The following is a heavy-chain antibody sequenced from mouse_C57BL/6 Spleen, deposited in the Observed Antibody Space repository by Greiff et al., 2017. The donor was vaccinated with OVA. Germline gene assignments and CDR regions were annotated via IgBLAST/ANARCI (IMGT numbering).Heavy chain of an antibody. D-gene: IGHD1-2*01. Sequence: DVHLVESGEGLVKPGGSLKLSCAASGFTFSSYAMSWVRQTPEKRLEWVAYISSGGDYIYYADTVKGRFTISRDNARNTLYLQMSSLKSEDTAMYYCTRDRLSPFAYWGQGTLVTVSA. CDR2: ISSGGDYI. CDR3: TRDRLSPFAY. CDR1: GFTFSSYA. J-gene: IGHJ3*01. V-gene: IGHV5-9-1*02.